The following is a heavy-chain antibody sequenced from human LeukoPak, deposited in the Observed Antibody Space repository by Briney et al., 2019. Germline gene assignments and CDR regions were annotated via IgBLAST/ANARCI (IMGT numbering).Heavy chain of an antibody. CDR2: INTDGSST. V-gene: IGHV3-74*01. Sequence: GGSLRLSCAASGFTFSSYWMHWVRQAPGKGLVWVSPINTDGSSTSYADSVKGRFTISRDNAKNTLYLQMNSLRAEDTAVYYCARGTYGLRIDNWFDPWGQGTLVTVSS. CDR1: GFTFSSYW. D-gene: IGHD1-26*01. CDR3: ARGTYGLRIDNWFDP. J-gene: IGHJ5*02.